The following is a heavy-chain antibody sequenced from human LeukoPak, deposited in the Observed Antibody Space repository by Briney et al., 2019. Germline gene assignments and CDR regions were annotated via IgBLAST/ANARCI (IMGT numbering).Heavy chain of an antibody. J-gene: IGHJ4*02. CDR1: GGSISSYY. V-gene: IGHV4-4*07. CDR2: IYTSGST. D-gene: IGHD3-16*01. CDR3: AREDLTLGGVSIDY. Sequence: PSETLSLTCTVSGGSISSYYWSWIRQPAGKGLEWIGRIYTSGSTNYNPSLKSRVTMSVDTSKNQFSLKLSSVTAADTAVYYCAREDLTLGGVSIDYWGQGTLVTVSS.